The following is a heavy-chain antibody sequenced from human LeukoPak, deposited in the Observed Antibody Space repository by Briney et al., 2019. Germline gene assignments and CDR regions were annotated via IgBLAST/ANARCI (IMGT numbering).Heavy chain of an antibody. J-gene: IGHJ5*02. V-gene: IGHV4-34*01. Sequence: SETVSLTCAVYGGSFSGYYWSWIRQPPGKGLEWIGEINHSGSTNYNPSLKSRVTISVDTSKNQFSLKLSSVTAADTAVYHCARDRSSGSVGFDPWGQGTLVTVSS. CDR2: INHSGST. CDR1: GGSFSGYY. D-gene: IGHD6-19*01. CDR3: ARDRSSGSVGFDP.